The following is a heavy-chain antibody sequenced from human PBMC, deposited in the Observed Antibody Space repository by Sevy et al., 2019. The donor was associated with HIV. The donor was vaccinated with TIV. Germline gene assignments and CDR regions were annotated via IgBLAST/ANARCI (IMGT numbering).Heavy chain of an antibody. CDR1: GFTVSSNY. CDR3: ASGITMIVATDAFDI. J-gene: IGHJ3*02. V-gene: IGHV3-53*01. D-gene: IGHD3-22*01. CDR2: ICSGGST. Sequence: GGSLRLSCAASGFTVSSNYMSWVRQAPGKGLEWVSVICSGGSTYYADSVKGRFTISRDNSKNTLYLQMNSLRAEDTAVYYCASGITMIVATDAFDIWGQGTMVTVSS.